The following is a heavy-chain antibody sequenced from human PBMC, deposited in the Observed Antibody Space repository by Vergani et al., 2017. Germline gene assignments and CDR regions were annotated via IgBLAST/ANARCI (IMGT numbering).Heavy chain of an antibody. J-gene: IGHJ4*02. CDR1: GGSFSGYY. CDR2: INHSGST. D-gene: IGHD2-2*01. Sequence: QVQLQQWGAGLLKPSETLSLTCAVYGGSFSGYYWSWIRQPPGKGLEWIGEINHSGSTNYNPSLKSGVTISVDTSKNQFSLKLSSVTAADTAVYYCARGRSPYQLLPTNDYWGQGTLVTVSS. CDR3: ARGRSPYQLLPTNDY. V-gene: IGHV4-34*01.